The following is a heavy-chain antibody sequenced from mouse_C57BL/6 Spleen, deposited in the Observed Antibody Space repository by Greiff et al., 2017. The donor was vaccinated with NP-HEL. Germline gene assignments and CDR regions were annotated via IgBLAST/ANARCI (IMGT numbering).Heavy chain of an antibody. Sequence: DVQLVESEGGLVQPGSSMKLSCTASGFTFSDYYMAWVRQVPEKGLEWVANINYDGSSTYYLDSLKSRFIISRDNAKNILYLQMSSLKSEDTATYYCARDHYEGLYAMDYWGQGTSVTVSS. V-gene: IGHV5-16*01. CDR3: ARDHYEGLYAMDY. D-gene: IGHD1-2*01. CDR2: INYDGSST. J-gene: IGHJ4*01. CDR1: GFTFSDYY.